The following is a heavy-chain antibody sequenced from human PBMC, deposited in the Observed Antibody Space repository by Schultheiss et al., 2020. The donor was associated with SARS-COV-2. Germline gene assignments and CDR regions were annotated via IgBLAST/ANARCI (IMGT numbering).Heavy chain of an antibody. CDR1: GGSISSSNW. J-gene: IGHJ6*02. CDR2: IYHSGST. V-gene: IGHV4-4*02. Sequence: SETLSLTCAVSGGSISSSNWWSWVRQPPGKGLEWIGEIYHSGSTNYNPSLKSRVTMSVDTSKNQFSLKLSSVTAADTAVYYCARQPPEGTRYCSGGSCYSRVLGMDVWGQGTTVTVSS. CDR3: ARQPPEGTRYCSGGSCYSRVLGMDV. D-gene: IGHD2-15*01.